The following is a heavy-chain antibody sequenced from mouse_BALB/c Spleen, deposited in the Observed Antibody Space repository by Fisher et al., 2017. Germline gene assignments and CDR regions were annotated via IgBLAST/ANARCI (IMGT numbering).Heavy chain of an antibody. J-gene: IGHJ4*01. CDR3: ARSTMITHYAMDY. Sequence: KFKGKATLTADKSSSTAYMQLSSLTSEDSAVYYCARSTMITHYAMDYWGQGTSVTVSS. D-gene: IGHD2-4*01. V-gene: IGHV1-4*01.